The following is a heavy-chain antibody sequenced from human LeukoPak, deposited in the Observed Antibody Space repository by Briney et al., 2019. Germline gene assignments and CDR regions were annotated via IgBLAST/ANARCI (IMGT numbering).Heavy chain of an antibody. D-gene: IGHD1-26*01. J-gene: IGHJ4*02. V-gene: IGHV1-46*01. Sequence: ASVKVSCKASGYALTSYYMHWVRQAPGQGLEWMGIINPSGGSTGYAEKFQGRVTMTRDTSTSTVYMELSSLTSEDTAVYYCARDGGGSYSFVDYWGQGTLVTVSS. CDR1: GYALTSYY. CDR3: ARDGGGSYSFVDY. CDR2: INPSGGST.